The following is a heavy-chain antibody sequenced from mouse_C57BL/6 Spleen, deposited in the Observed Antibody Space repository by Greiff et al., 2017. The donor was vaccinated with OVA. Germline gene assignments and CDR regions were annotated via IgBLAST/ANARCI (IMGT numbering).Heavy chain of an antibody. CDR1: GYAFSSSW. Sequence: QVQLKESGPELVKPGASVKISCKASGYAFSSSWMNWVKQRPGKGLEWIGRIYPGDGDTNYNGKFKGKATLTADKSSSTAYMQLSSLTSEDSAVYFCAAGTGYAMDYWGQGTSVTVSS. D-gene: IGHD4-1*01. CDR2: IYPGDGDT. V-gene: IGHV1-82*01. J-gene: IGHJ4*01. CDR3: AAGTGYAMDY.